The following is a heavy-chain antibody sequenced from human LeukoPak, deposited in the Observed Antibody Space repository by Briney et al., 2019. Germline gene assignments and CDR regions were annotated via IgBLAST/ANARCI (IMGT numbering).Heavy chain of an antibody. CDR1: GFTFSSYG. J-gene: IGHJ4*02. D-gene: IGHD3-9*01. CDR3: TTDCGDCYDILTGADY. CDR2: IKSKTDGGTT. Sequence: GGSLRLSCAASGFTFSSYGMSWVRQAPGKGLEWVGRIKSKTDGGTTDYAAPVKGRFTISRDDSKNTLYLQMNSLKTEDTAVYYCTTDCGDCYDILTGADYWGQGTLVTVSS. V-gene: IGHV3-15*01.